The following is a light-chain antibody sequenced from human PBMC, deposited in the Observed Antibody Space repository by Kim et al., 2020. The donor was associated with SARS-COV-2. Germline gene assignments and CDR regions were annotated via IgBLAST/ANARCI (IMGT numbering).Light chain of an antibody. CDR1: SSNIWAGYG. CDR2: ANT. CDR3: QSYDSSLSGWV. J-gene: IGLJ3*02. Sequence: QRVTISCTGSSSNIWAGYGVHWYQQFPGTAPKLLIYANTNRPTGVPDRFSGSKSGSSTSLGITGLQAEDEADYYCQSYDSSLSGWVFGGGTQLTVL. V-gene: IGLV1-40*01.